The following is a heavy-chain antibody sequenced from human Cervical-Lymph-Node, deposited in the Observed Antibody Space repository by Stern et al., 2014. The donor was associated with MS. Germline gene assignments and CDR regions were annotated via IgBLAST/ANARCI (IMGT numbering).Heavy chain of an antibody. CDR3: ARDGGGVDI. V-gene: IGHV1-69*17. D-gene: IGHD2-8*02. CDR1: GGTFSSYA. Sequence: VQLVESGAEAKKPGSSVKVSCKASGGTFSSYAIRWVRQAPGQGLEWMGGIIPMLGIANYAQKFQDRVTITADKSTSTAYMHLSSLRSEDTAVYYCARDGGGVDIWGPGTMVTVSS. J-gene: IGHJ3*02. CDR2: IIPMLGIA.